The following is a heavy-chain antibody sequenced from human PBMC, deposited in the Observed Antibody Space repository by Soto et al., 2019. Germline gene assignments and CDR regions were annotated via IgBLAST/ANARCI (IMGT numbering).Heavy chain of an antibody. CDR2: IFYLGSS. D-gene: IGHD3-3*02. V-gene: IGHV4-30-2*03. CDR3: ARHSLALRKNNWFDP. CDR1: GGSISSGGYS. Sequence: SETLSRTRAVSGGSISSGGYSWGWVRQPPGKGLEWIGSIFYLGSSYYNPSLKSRVTMSVDTSKNQFSLRLRSVTAADTALYFCARHSLALRKNNWFDPWGQGIMVTVSS. J-gene: IGHJ5*02.